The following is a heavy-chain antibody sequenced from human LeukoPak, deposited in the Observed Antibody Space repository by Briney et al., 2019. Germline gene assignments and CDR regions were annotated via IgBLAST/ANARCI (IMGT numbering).Heavy chain of an antibody. D-gene: IGHD2-15*01. Sequence: SETLSLTCTVCGGSITSSNYYWGWIRQPPGKGLEWIGNIYYSGSTYYNPSLKSRVTISVDTSKNQFSLKLSSVTAADSAVYYCAIQMGCSRDTCSGPTFDFWGQGTLVTVSS. CDR1: GGSITSSNYY. J-gene: IGHJ4*02. V-gene: IGHV4-39*01. CDR2: IYYSGST. CDR3: AIQMGCSRDTCSGPTFDF.